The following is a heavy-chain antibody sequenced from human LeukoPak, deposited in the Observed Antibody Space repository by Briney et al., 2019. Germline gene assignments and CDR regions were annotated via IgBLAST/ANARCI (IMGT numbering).Heavy chain of an antibody. J-gene: IGHJ4*02. CDR3: ARQSISGSSVSYFDY. Sequence: SETLSLTCTVSGGSISSYYWSWIRQPPGKGLEWIGNIYDSGSTNYNPSLKSRVTISVDTSKNQCSLKLSSVTAADTAVYYCARQSISGSSVSYFDYWGQGTLVNVSS. D-gene: IGHD3-22*01. V-gene: IGHV4-59*01. CDR1: GGSISSYY. CDR2: IYDSGST.